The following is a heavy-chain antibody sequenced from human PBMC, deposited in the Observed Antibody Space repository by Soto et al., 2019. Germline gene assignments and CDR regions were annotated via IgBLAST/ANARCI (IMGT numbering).Heavy chain of an antibody. V-gene: IGHV1-24*01. CDR3: ATSSYYYASSGYYYRGAFDI. Sequence: ASVKVSCKVSGYTLTELSMHWVRQAPGKGLEWMGGFDPEDGETIYAQKFQGRVTMTEDTSTDTAYMELSSLRSEDTAVYFCATSSYYYASSGYYYRGAFDIWGQGTMVTVSS. CDR1: GYTLTELS. CDR2: FDPEDGET. J-gene: IGHJ3*02. D-gene: IGHD3-22*01.